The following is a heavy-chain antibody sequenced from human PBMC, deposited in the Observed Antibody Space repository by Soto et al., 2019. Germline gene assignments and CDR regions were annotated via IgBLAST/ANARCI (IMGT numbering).Heavy chain of an antibody. V-gene: IGHV3-48*01. CDR2: IAGGGVPT. J-gene: IGHJ4*02. CDR3: TRASSYAFDY. Sequence: EVQLVESGGGLVRSGESLRLSCVASGFTFSAYSMNWVRQTPGGGLEWIAHIAGGGVPTYYAASVKGRFTISRDKGKNSLYRQMNTLKGEDSGIYYCTRASSYAFDYWGQGALVTVSS. D-gene: IGHD2-2*01. CDR1: GFTFSAYS.